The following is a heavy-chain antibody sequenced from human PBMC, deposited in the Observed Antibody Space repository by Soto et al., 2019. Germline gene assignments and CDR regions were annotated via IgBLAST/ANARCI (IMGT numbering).Heavy chain of an antibody. CDR1: GGTFSSYT. Sequence: QVQLVQSGAEVKKPGSSVKVSCKASGGTFSSYTISWVRQAPGQGLEWMGRIIPILGIANYAQKLQGRVTITADKSTSTAYMELSSLRSEDTAVYYCARAGAYCSGGSCYSSYNWFDPWGQGTLVTVSS. CDR3: ARAGAYCSGGSCYSSYNWFDP. V-gene: IGHV1-69*02. CDR2: IIPILGIA. J-gene: IGHJ5*02. D-gene: IGHD2-15*01.